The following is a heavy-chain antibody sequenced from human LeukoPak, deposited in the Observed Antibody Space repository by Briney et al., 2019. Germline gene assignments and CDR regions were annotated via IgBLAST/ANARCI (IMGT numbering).Heavy chain of an antibody. Sequence: GGSLRLSCAASGFTFSRYGIHWVRQAPGKGLEWVAVISYDGGIKYYADSVKGRFTISRDNAKNSLYLQMNSLRAEDTAVYYCARVLHKRNYDSTTYYGYWGQGTLVTVSS. J-gene: IGHJ4*02. CDR1: GFTFSRYG. CDR3: ARVLHKRNYDSTTYYGY. CDR2: ISYDGGIK. V-gene: IGHV3-30*03. D-gene: IGHD3-22*01.